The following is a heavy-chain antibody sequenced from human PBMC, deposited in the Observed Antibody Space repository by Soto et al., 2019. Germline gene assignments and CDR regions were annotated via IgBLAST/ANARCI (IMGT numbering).Heavy chain of an antibody. CDR2: ISYDGNNK. J-gene: IGHJ5*02. CDR3: AKDPGRHCSAGGCLLNFQFET. CDR1: GFTFRGYG. D-gene: IGHD2-15*01. Sequence: QVLLGESGGGVVQPGTSLSLSCAASGFTFRGYGMHWVRQAPGKGLEWVAVISYDGNNKSYGDSVKGRFTISRDTSNNTLYLHMNSLRAEDTAVYYCAKDPGRHCSAGGCLLNFQFETWGQGTQVTVSS. V-gene: IGHV3-30*18.